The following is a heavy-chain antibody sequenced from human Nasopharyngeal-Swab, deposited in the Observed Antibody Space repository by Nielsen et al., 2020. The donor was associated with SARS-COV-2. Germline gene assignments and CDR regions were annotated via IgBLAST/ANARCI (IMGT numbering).Heavy chain of an antibody. CDR3: ARETTVSSNAFDI. V-gene: IGHV1-2*02. J-gene: IGHJ3*02. CDR1: GYTFTGYY. D-gene: IGHD4-17*01. CDR2: INPNSGGT. Sequence: ASVKVSCKASGYTFTGYYKHWVRQAPGQGLEWMGWINPNSGGTNYAQKFQGRVAMTRDTYISTAYMELSRLRSDDTAVYYCARETTVSSNAFDIWGQGTMVTVSS.